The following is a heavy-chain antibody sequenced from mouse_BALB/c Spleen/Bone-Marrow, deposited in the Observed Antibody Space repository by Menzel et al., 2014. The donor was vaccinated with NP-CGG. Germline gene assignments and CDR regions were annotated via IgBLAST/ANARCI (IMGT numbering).Heavy chain of an antibody. CDR2: INPGSGGT. D-gene: IGHD2-14*01. CDR3: ANRSGYAIDC. CDR1: GYAFTNYL. J-gene: IGHJ4*01. Sequence: VQLQQSGAELVRPGTSVKVSCKASGYAFTNYLIEWVKQRPGQGLEWIGVINPGSGGTNYNEKFKGKATLTADKSSSTAYMQLSRLTSDGAAVYLCANRSGYAIDCWGQGTSGTSSS. V-gene: IGHV1-54*03.